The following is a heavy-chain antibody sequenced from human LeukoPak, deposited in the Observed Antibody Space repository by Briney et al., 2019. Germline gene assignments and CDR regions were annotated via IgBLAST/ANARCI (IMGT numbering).Heavy chain of an antibody. Sequence: GGSLRLSCAASGFTFSSYAMRWVRQAPGKGLEWVSAISGSGGSTYYADSVKGRFTTSRDNAKNLLYLQMNSLRDEDTAVYYCAAAGDYWGQGTLVTVSS. CDR2: ISGSGGST. D-gene: IGHD3-10*01. CDR1: GFTFSSYA. CDR3: AAAGDY. J-gene: IGHJ4*02. V-gene: IGHV3-23*01.